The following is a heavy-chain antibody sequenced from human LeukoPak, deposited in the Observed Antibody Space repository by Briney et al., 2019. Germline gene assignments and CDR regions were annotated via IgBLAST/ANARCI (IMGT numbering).Heavy chain of an antibody. CDR2: LTGSGRDT. CDR3: AKIAATDPIDF. CDR1: GFTFSSYS. V-gene: IGHV3-21*04. Sequence: GGSLRLSCAASGFTFSSYSMNWVRQAPGKGLDWLSSLTGSGRDTYYTDSVKGRFTISRDNSKNTLYLQMNSLRPDDTAVYYCAKIAATDPIDFWGQGTLVSVSS. J-gene: IGHJ4*02. D-gene: IGHD6-13*01.